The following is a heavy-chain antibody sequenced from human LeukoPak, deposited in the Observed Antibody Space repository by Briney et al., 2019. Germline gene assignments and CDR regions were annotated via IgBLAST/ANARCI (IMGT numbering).Heavy chain of an antibody. J-gene: IGHJ5*02. CDR3: AKDPSVTPIEWFDP. V-gene: IGHV3-23*01. Sequence: GASLRLSCAASGFTFSSYAMSWVRQAPGKGLEWVSAISGSGGSTYYADSVKGRFTISRDNSKNTLYLQMNSLRAEDTAVYYCAKDPSVTPIEWFDPWGQGTLVTVSS. D-gene: IGHD4-11*01. CDR2: ISGSGGST. CDR1: GFTFSSYA.